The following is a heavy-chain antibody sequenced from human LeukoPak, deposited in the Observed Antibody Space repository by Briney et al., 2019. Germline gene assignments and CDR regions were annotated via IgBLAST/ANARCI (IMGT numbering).Heavy chain of an antibody. V-gene: IGHV1-2*02. CDR3: ARGRKVVPAATDY. CDR1: GYTFTGYY. J-gene: IGHJ4*02. Sequence: ASVKVSCKASGYTFTGYYMHWVRQAPGQGLEWMGWINPNSGGTNYAQKFQGKVSMTRDTYISTAYMELSRLRSDDTDVYYCARGRKVVPAATDYWGQGTLVTVSS. D-gene: IGHD2-2*01. CDR2: INPNSGGT.